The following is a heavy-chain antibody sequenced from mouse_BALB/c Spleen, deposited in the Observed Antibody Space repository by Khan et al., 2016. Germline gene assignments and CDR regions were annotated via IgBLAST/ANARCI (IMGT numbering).Heavy chain of an antibody. D-gene: IGHD1-1*01. CDR3: ARYDYGGAPCFAY. CDR1: GFSITSDYS. V-gene: IGHV3-1*02. CDR2: IHYSGST. J-gene: IGHJ3*01. Sequence: EVQLQESGPDLVKPSQSLSLTCTVTGFSITSDYSWHWIRQFPGNKLEWMGYIHYSGSTNYNPSLKSRISITRDTSKNQFFLQMNSVTTEDTATFYFARYDYGGAPCFAYWGQGTLVPVSA.